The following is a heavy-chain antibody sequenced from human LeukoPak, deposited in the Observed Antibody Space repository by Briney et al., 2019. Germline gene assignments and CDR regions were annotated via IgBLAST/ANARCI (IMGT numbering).Heavy chain of an antibody. J-gene: IGHJ4*02. Sequence: GGSLGFSCAASGFTARNSNISGFRQAPGKGLDWVSVLHTGGRTFYADSVMGRFTISTDNSKNTLFLQMNSLRAEDTAVYYCARDPSGNLYFDYWGQGALVTVSS. V-gene: IGHV3-53*01. CDR1: GFTARNSN. D-gene: IGHD6-19*01. CDR2: LHTGGRT. CDR3: ARDPSGNLYFDY.